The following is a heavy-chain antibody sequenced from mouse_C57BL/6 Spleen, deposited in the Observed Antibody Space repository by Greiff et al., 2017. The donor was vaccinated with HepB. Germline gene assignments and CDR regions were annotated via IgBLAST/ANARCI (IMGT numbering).Heavy chain of an antibody. D-gene: IGHD1-1*01. J-gene: IGHJ2*01. V-gene: IGHV1-53*01. CDR3: ARERDYYGSSPYYFDY. CDR2: INPSNGGT. Sequence: QVQLQQPGTELVKPGASVKLSCKASGYTFTSYWMHWVKQRPGQGLEWIGNINPSNGGTNYNEKFKSKATLTVDKSSSTAYMQLSSLTSEDSAVYYCARERDYYGSSPYYFDYWGQGTTLTVSS. CDR1: GYTFTSYW.